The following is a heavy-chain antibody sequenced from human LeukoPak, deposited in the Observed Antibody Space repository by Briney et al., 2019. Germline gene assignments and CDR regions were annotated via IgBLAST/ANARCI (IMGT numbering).Heavy chain of an antibody. Sequence: RRSLRLSCAASGFTFSSYGIHWVRQAPGKGLDWVAVISYDGSNEYYADSVQGRFTISRDNSKNTVYLQTNSLRAEDTAVYYCVKDTKGGDYYDSTAYHDYWGQGTLVTVSS. D-gene: IGHD3-22*01. V-gene: IGHV3-30*18. J-gene: IGHJ4*02. CDR3: VKDTKGGDYYDSTAYHDY. CDR2: ISYDGSNE. CDR1: GFTFSSYG.